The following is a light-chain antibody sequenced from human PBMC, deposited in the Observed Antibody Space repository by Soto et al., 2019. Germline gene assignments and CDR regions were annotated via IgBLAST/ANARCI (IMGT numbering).Light chain of an antibody. J-gene: IGKJ1*01. CDR3: QQYNSYWT. CDR1: QSISSW. V-gene: IGKV1-5*01. CDR2: DAS. Sequence: DIDMTQSPAPASASVADVVTITCRASQSISSWLAWYQQKPGKAPKLLIYDASSLESGVPSRFSGSGSGTEFTLTISSLQPDDFATYYCQQYNSYWTFGQGTKVDI.